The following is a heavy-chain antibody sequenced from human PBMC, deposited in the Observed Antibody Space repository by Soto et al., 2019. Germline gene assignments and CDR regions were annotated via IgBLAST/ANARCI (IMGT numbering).Heavy chain of an antibody. D-gene: IGHD2-8*01. Sequence: SVKVSCKASGGTFSSYAISWVRQAPGQGLEWMGWIIPSNGTTKYAQKFQGRVTITRDASASTAYMELSSLRSEDTAMYYCARDRCTNGVCYTRSFDYWGQGTLVTVSS. J-gene: IGHJ4*02. CDR1: GGTFSSYA. V-gene: IGHV1-69*05. CDR2: IIPSNGTT. CDR3: ARDRCTNGVCYTRSFDY.